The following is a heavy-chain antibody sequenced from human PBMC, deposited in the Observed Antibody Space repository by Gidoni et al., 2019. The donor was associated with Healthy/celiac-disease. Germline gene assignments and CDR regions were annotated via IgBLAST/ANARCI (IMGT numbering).Heavy chain of an antibody. V-gene: IGHV3-21*01. J-gene: IGHJ5*02. Sequence: EVQLVESGGGLVKPGGSLRLSCAASGFTFSSYSMNWVRQAPGKGLEWVSSISSSSSYIYYADSVKGRFTISRDNAKNSLYLQMNSLRAEDTAVYYCASPRVVHGATWGQGTLVTVSS. D-gene: IGHD3-3*01. CDR2: ISSSSSYI. CDR1: GFTFSSYS. CDR3: ASPRVVHGAT.